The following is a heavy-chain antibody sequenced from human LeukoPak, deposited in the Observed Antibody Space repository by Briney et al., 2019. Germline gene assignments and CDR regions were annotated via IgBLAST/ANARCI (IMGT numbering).Heavy chain of an antibody. V-gene: IGHV4-34*01. D-gene: IGHD3-9*01. CDR3: ARQFIDYNILTGYYSYFDY. J-gene: IGHJ4*02. CDR1: GGSFSGYY. Sequence: SETLSLTCAVYGGSFSGYYWSWIRQPPGKGLEWIGEINHSGSTNYNPSLKSRVTISVDTSKNQFSLKLSSVTAEDTAVYYCARQFIDYNILTGYYSYFDYWGQGTLVTVSS. CDR2: INHSGST.